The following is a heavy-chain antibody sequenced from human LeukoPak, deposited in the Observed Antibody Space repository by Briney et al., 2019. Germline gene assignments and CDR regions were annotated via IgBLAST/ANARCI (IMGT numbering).Heavy chain of an antibody. Sequence: GGSLRLSCAASGFTFSSYWISWARQAPGKRLEWVANIKQDGSEKYYVDSVKGRFTISRYNAKNSLYLQMNSLRAEDTAVYYCARDIKLGSSWYSGWFDPGGQGTLVTVSS. D-gene: IGHD6-13*01. CDR3: ARDIKLGSSWYSGWFDP. CDR2: IKQDGSEK. CDR1: GFTFSSYW. V-gene: IGHV3-7*01. J-gene: IGHJ5*02.